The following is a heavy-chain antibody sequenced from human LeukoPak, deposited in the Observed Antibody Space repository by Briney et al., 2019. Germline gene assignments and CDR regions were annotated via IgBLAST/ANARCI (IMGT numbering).Heavy chain of an antibody. CDR3: ARAPFMITFGGVIVIPDAFDI. CDR1: GGSISSYY. D-gene: IGHD3-16*02. CDR2: IYYSGST. Sequence: SETLSLTCTVSGGSISSYYWSWIRQPPGKGLEWIGYIYYSGSTYYNPSLKSRVTISVDTSKNQFSLKLSSVTAADTAVYYCARAPFMITFGGVIVIPDAFDIWGQGTMVTVSS. J-gene: IGHJ3*02. V-gene: IGHV4-59*08.